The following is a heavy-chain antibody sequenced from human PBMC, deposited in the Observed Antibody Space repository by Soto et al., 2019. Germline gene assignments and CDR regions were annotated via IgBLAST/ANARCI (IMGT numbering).Heavy chain of an antibody. D-gene: IGHD3-9*01. CDR3: ARGLGLGDC. CDR1: GLSIKTGGYY. CDR2: IYYSGTT. V-gene: IGHV4-31*03. Sequence: PSETLSLTCTVSGLSIKTGGYYWTWIRQNPERGLEWIGYIYYSGTTYLNPSLESRISMSVDLSMNQFSLSALTSDDTAMYYCARGLGLGDCWGQGTLVTVSS. J-gene: IGHJ4*02.